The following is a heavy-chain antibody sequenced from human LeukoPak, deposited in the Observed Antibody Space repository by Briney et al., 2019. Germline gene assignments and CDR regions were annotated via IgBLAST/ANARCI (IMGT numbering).Heavy chain of an antibody. CDR2: INPSGGST. V-gene: IGHV1-46*01. CDR3: AKLAAAGTAHYYFDY. J-gene: IGHJ4*02. Sequence: GASVKVSCKASGYTFTSYHMHWVRQAPGQGLEIMGIINPSGGSTTYAQKFQGRVTMTRDTSTSTVYMELSSQRSEDTAVYYCAKLAAAGTAHYYFDYWGQGTLVTVSS. D-gene: IGHD6-13*01. CDR1: GYTFTSYH.